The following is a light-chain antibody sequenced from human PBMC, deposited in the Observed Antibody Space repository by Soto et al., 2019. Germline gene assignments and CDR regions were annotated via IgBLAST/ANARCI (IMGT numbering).Light chain of an antibody. CDR2: DVS. J-gene: IGLJ1*01. CDR3: SSYTTSNTRQIV. Sequence: LNRAAYGSGAAGEWSTISCTGTSSDVGGYNYVSWYQHHPGKAPKLMIFDVSNRPSGVSNRFSGSKSGNTASLTISGLQPEDEADYYCSSYTTSNTRQIVFGTGTKVTVL. V-gene: IGLV2-14*03. CDR1: SSDVGGYNY.